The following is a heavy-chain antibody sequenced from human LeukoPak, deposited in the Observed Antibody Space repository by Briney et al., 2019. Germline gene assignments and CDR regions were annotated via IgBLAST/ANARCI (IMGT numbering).Heavy chain of an antibody. J-gene: IGHJ4*02. D-gene: IGHD6-19*01. Sequence: ASVTVSCKTSGITFISSSVQWVRQVRGQRLEWIGWIVVGSGNTNYAQKFQERVTITRDMSTNTAFMELSSLRSDDTAVYYCARDSSGWYGPDYWGQGTLVTVSS. CDR3: ARDSSGWYGPDY. V-gene: IGHV1-58*01. CDR2: IVVGSGNT. CDR1: GITFISSS.